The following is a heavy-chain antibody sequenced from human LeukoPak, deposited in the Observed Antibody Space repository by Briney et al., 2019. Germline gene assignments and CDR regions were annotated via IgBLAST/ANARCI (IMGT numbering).Heavy chain of an antibody. CDR2: MHITGNT. CDR3: ARSFLDYMDV. Sequence: SETLSLTCAVSGASISSPTYYWAWIRQPAGKALEWIGRMHITGNTNHNPSLTSRVTMSLDTSRNQFSLKLRSVTAADTAVYFCARSFLDYMDVWGKGTTVTVSS. V-gene: IGHV4-61*02. J-gene: IGHJ6*03. D-gene: IGHD2/OR15-2a*01. CDR1: GASISSPTYY.